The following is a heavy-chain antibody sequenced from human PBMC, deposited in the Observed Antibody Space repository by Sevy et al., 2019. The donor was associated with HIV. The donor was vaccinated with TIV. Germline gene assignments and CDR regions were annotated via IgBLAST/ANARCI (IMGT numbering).Heavy chain of an antibody. D-gene: IGHD3-22*01. V-gene: IGHV3-48*02. J-gene: IGHJ5*02. Sequence: GGSLRLSCAASGFTLSSYSMNWVRQAPGKGLEWVSYISGSSSTIYYADSVKGRFTISRDNAKNSLYLQMNSLGDEDTAVYYCARDYYDSSGSDRAFDPWGQGSLVTVSS. CDR3: ARDYYDSSGSDRAFDP. CDR1: GFTLSSYS. CDR2: ISGSSSTI.